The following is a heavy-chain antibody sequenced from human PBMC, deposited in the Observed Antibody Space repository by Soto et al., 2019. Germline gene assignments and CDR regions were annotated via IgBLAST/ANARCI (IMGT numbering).Heavy chain of an antibody. V-gene: IGHV3-7*01. D-gene: IGHD6-6*01. CDR2: IKQDGSEK. Sequence: GGSLRLSCAASGFTFSSYWMSWVRQAPGKGLEWVANIKQDGSEKYYVDSVKGRFTISRDNAKNSLYLQMNSLRAEDTAVYYCAREGPAARYYYYRMDVWGQGTTVTVSS. CDR1: GFTFSSYW. J-gene: IGHJ6*02. CDR3: AREGPAARYYYYRMDV.